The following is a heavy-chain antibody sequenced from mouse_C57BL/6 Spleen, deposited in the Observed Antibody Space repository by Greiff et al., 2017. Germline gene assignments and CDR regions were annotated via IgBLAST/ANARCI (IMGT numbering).Heavy chain of an antibody. D-gene: IGHD2-12*01. CDR1: GFTFSDFY. CDR3: ARDALPYWYFDV. V-gene: IGHV7-1*01. Sequence: EVNLVESGGGLVQSGRSLRLSCATSGFTFSDFYMEWVRQAPGKGLEWIAASRNKANDYTTEYSASVKGRFIVSRDTSQSILYLQMNALRAEDTAIYYCARDALPYWYFDVWGTGTTVTVSS. J-gene: IGHJ1*03. CDR2: SRNKANDYTT.